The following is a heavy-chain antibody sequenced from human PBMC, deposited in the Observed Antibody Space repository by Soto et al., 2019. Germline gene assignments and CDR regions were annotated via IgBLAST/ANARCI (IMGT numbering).Heavy chain of an antibody. Sequence: QVQLQESGPGLVKPSQTLSLTCTVSGGSISNGDYYWSWIRQHPGKGLEWIGYIYYSGSTYYNPSLKSRATISVDTSKKQFSLKLSSVTAADTAVYYCARGPVDTAMKYWYFDLWGRGTLVTVSS. V-gene: IGHV4-31*03. D-gene: IGHD5-18*01. J-gene: IGHJ2*01. CDR3: ARGPVDTAMKYWYFDL. CDR1: GGSISNGDYY. CDR2: IYYSGST.